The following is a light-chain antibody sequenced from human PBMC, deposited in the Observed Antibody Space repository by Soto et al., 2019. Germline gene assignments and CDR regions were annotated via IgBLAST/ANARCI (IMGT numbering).Light chain of an antibody. CDR3: QQYETYLKT. CDR1: QSISSW. CDR2: DAS. V-gene: IGKV1-5*01. Sequence: DIQVTQSPSTLSASVGDRVTITCRASQSISSWLAWYQQKPGKAPKLLIYDASSLESGVPSRFSGSGSGTEFTLTISSLQPDDFATYYCQQYETYLKTFGQGTKVDIK. J-gene: IGKJ1*01.